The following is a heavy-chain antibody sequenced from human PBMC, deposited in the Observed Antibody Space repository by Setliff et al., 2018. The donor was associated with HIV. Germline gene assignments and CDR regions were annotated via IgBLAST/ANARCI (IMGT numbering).Heavy chain of an antibody. CDR1: GYAISSGYY. CDR2: IYHSGST. V-gene: IGHV4-38-2*02. J-gene: IGHJ4*02. Sequence: SETLSLTCAVSGYAISSGYYWGWIRQPPGKGLEWIGSIYHSGSTYYNPSLKSRVTISVDTSKNQFSLKLSSVTAADTAVYYCARDGVFGELPPDYWGQGTLVTVSS. CDR3: ARDGVFGELPPDY. D-gene: IGHD3-10*02.